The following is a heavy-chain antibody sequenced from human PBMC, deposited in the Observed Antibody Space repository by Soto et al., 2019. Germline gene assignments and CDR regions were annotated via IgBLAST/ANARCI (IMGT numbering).Heavy chain of an antibody. CDR2: NGASGVTT. V-gene: IGHV3-23*01. J-gene: IGHJ4*02. CDR3: ARGGGSSSARY. Sequence: EVQLLESGGGLVQPGGSLGLSCAASGFTFSSYAMSWVRQAPGSGLEWVSTNGASGVTTYYAGSVKGRFTISRDISKNMLYLQMDSLGAEDTAVYYCARGGGSSSARYWGQGTLVTVSS. D-gene: IGHD6-6*01. CDR1: GFTFSSYA.